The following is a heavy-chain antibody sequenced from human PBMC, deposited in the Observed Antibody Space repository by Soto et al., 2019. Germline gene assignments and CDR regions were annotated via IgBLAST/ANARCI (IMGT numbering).Heavy chain of an antibody. J-gene: IGHJ4*02. CDR2: IGGSGGSI. CDR3: ARDLAWAFDS. CDR1: GFTFSTFG. V-gene: IGHV3-48*02. D-gene: IGHD1-26*01. Sequence: GGSLRLSCAASGFTFSTFGMNWVRQAPGKGLEWLSYIGGSGGSISYADSVKGRFTISRDNGKNTLYLQMSSLRDEDTAVYYCARDLAWAFDSWGQGALVTVSS.